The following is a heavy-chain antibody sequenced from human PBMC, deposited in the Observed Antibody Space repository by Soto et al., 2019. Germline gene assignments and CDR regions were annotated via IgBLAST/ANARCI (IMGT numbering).Heavy chain of an antibody. CDR2: IYSGGST. J-gene: IGHJ4*02. CDR1: GFTVSSNY. CDR3: ARSYGGYDTPFDY. V-gene: IGHV3-53*01. Sequence: GGSLRLSCAASGFTVSSNYMSWVRQAPGKGLEWVSVIYSGGSTYYADYVKGRFTISRDNSKNTLYLQMNSLRAEDTAVYYCARSYGGYDTPFDYWGQGTLVTVSS. D-gene: IGHD5-12*01.